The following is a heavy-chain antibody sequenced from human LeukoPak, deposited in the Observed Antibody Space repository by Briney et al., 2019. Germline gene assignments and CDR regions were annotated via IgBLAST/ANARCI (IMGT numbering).Heavy chain of an antibody. D-gene: IGHD3-10*01. CDR3: ARSSRGYYGSGSYPAYYYYYMDV. Sequence: SETLSLTCTVSGASINEYYWSWIRQPAGKGLEWIGRIYTSGSTNYNPSLKSRVTMSVDTSKNQFSLKLSSVTAADTAVYYCARSSRGYYGSGSYPAYYYYYMDVWGKGTTVTVSS. J-gene: IGHJ6*03. V-gene: IGHV4-4*07. CDR1: GASINEYY. CDR2: IYTSGST.